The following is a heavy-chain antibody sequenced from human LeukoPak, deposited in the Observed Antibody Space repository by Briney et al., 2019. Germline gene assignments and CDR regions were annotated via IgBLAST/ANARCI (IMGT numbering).Heavy chain of an antibody. CDR1: GGSISSGGYS. CDR2: IYHSGST. Sequence: SETLSLTCAVSGGSISSGGYSWSWLRQPPGKGLEWIGYIYHSGSTYYNPSLKSRVTISVDRSKNQFSLKLSSVTAADTAVYYCARSRIAAVYYCYGMDVWGQGTTVTVSS. J-gene: IGHJ6*02. V-gene: IGHV4-30-2*01. D-gene: IGHD6-13*01. CDR3: ARSRIAAVYYCYGMDV.